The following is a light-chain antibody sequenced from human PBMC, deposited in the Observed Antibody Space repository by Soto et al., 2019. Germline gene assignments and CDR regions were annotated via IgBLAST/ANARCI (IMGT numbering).Light chain of an antibody. CDR1: QTISSW. V-gene: IGKV1-5*03. CDR2: KAS. Sequence: DIQMTQSPSTLSGSVGDGVTITCRASQTISSWLAWYQQKPGKAPRLLIYKASTLKSGVPSRFSGGGSGTEFTLTISSLQPDDFATYYCQHYNSYSEAFGQGTKVDIK. J-gene: IGKJ1*01. CDR3: QHYNSYSEA.